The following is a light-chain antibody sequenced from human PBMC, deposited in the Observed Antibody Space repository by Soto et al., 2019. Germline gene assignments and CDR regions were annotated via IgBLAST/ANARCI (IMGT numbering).Light chain of an antibody. CDR1: GSDVGGNNY. CDR2: EVN. V-gene: IGLV2-8*01. Sequence: QSALTQPPSASGSPGQSVTISCTGTGSDVGGNNYVSWYQQHPGKAPKLMIYEVNKRPSVVPDRFSGSKSGNTASRTVSGLQADDEADYYCNSYVGNTNNVVFGGGTKLTVL. J-gene: IGLJ2*01. CDR3: NSYVGNTNNVV.